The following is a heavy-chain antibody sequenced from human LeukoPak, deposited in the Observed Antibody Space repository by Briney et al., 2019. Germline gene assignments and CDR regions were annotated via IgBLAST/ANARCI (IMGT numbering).Heavy chain of an antibody. J-gene: IGHJ6*02. D-gene: IGHD4-17*01. V-gene: IGHV4-39*07. Sequence: SETLSLTCTVSGGSISSYYWSWIRQPPGKGLEWIGSIYYSGSTYYNPSLKSRVTMSVDTSKNQFSLKLSSVTAADTAVYYCARDGTTVPPHGMDVWGQGTTVTVSS. CDR1: GGSISSYY. CDR2: IYYSGST. CDR3: ARDGTTVPPHGMDV.